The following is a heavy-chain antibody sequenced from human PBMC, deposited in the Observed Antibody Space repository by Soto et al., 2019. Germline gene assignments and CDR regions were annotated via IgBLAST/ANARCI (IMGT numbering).Heavy chain of an antibody. J-gene: IGHJ4*02. Sequence: QVQLVESGGGVVQPGRSLRLSCAVSGFTVSTYGMHWVRQAPGKGLEWVAVISRDGGTKYYADSVKGRFTISRDNSGNDLFLDMNSLRSDDIAVYYCTGDDASGYWCQGPLV. CDR3: TGDDASGY. CDR1: GFTVSTYG. CDR2: ISRDGGTK. V-gene: IGHV3-30*03. D-gene: IGHD7-27*01.